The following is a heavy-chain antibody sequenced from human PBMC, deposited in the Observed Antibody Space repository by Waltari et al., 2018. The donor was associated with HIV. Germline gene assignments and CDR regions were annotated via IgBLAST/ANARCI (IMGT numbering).Heavy chain of an antibody. CDR1: GFTFSFSSYT. CDR2: ISMSGSFI. D-gene: IGHD4-4*01. V-gene: IGHV3-21*02. J-gene: IGHJ3*02. CDR3: AREDYSGYVGHGFDI. Sequence: QLVESGGGQVQPGGSLRLSCGASGFTFSFSSYTMNWVRQAPGKGLEWVSSISMSGSFIYRADAVKGRFTISRDNAKNSLYLQMNSLRTEDTAVYYCAREDYSGYVGHGFDIWGQGTMVTVSS.